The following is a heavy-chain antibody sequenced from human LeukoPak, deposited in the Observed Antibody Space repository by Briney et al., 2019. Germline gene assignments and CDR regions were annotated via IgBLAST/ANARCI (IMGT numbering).Heavy chain of an antibody. Sequence: KPSETLSLTCTVSGGSISSYYWSWIRQPAGKGLEWIGRIYTSGSTNYNPSLKSRVTMSVDTSKNQFSLKLSSVTAADTAVYYCARVARGGDLMVGAYNWFDPWGQGTLVTVSS. V-gene: IGHV4-4*07. J-gene: IGHJ5*02. CDR2: IYTSGST. CDR3: ARVARGGDLMVGAYNWFDP. CDR1: GGSISSYY. D-gene: IGHD2-21*02.